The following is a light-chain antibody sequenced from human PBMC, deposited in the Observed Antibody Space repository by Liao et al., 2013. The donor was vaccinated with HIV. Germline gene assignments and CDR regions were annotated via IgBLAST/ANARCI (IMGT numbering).Light chain of an antibody. J-gene: IGLJ1*01. V-gene: IGLV3-1*01. CDR3: QAWDSSTGGYV. CDR1: KLGDKY. Sequence: SYELTQPPSVSVSPGQTASITCSGYKLGDKYACWFQLKPGQSPVLIIYQNIKRPSGIPERFSGSNSGNTATLTISGTQAMDEADYYCQAWDSSTGGYVFGTGTKVTVL. CDR2: QNI.